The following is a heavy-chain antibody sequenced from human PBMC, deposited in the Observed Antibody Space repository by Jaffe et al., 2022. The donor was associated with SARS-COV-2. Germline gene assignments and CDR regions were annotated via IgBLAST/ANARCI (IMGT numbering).Heavy chain of an antibody. D-gene: IGHD6-6*01. CDR3: VRHTSSDGGQGSSVDY. Sequence: EVQLVQSGAELKKPGESLKISCQGSGYNFAAYWVGWVRQMPGKGLEWMGTIYPGDSDTRYSPSFQGQVTISADKSINTVYLQSSLKASDTAMYYCVRHTSSDGGQGSSVDYWGPGTLVTVSS. CDR1: GYNFAAYW. CDR2: IYPGDSDT. J-gene: IGHJ4*02. V-gene: IGHV5-51*01.